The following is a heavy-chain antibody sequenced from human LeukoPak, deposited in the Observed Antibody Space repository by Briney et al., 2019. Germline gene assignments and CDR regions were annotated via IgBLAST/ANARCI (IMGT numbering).Heavy chain of an antibody. V-gene: IGHV4-34*01. D-gene: IGHD5-18*01. CDR3: ARAWGYSYQKN. CDR1: GGSFSGYY. CDR2: INHSGST. J-gene: IGHJ4*02. Sequence: PSETLSLTCAVYGGSFSGYYWSWIRQPPGKGLEWIGEINHSGSTNYNPSLKSRVTISVDTSKNQFSLKLSSVTAADTAVYYCARAWGYSYQKNWGQGTLVTVSS.